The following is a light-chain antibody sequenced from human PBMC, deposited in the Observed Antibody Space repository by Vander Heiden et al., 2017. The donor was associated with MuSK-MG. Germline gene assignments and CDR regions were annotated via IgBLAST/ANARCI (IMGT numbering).Light chain of an antibody. V-gene: IGKV3-20*01. Sequence: EIVLPQSPGTLSLSPGERAPLSCRASQSVSSSYLAWYQQKPGQAPRLLIYGASSRATGIPERFSGSGSGTDFTLTISRLEPEDFAVYYCQQDGSSPLTFGGGTKVEIK. CDR1: QSVSSSY. J-gene: IGKJ4*02. CDR2: GAS. CDR3: QQDGSSPLT.